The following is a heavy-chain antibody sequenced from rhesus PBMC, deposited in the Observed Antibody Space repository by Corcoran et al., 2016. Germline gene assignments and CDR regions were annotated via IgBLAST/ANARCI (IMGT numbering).Heavy chain of an antibody. CDR1: GFTFSNYW. D-gene: IGHD6-31*01. J-gene: IGHJ4*01. V-gene: IGHV3-16*01. Sequence: EVQLVESGGGLVQPGGSLRLSCAASGFTFSNYWMNWVRQAPGKGLDWVGRIKNKADGGTAAYAESVKGRFTISRDDSKNTLYLQMNSLKTEDMAVYYCTRGGYSSGWPFDYWGQGVLVTVSS. CDR3: TRGGYSSGWPFDY. CDR2: IKNKADGGTA.